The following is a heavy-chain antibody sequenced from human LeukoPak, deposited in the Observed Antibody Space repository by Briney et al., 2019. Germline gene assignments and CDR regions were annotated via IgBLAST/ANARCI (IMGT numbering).Heavy chain of an antibody. CDR2: IEWDDDK. V-gene: IGHV2-70*11. CDR1: GFSLSTSGMC. J-gene: IGHJ4*02. D-gene: IGHD1-26*01. Sequence: ESGPTLFNPTQALTLTCTFSGFSLSTSGMCVSWIRQPPVKALEWLARIEWDDDKYYITSLKTRLTISKDTSKNQVVLTMTTMDPVDTATYYCARIRVYSGSYPFDYWGQGTLVTVSS. CDR3: ARIRVYSGSYPFDY.